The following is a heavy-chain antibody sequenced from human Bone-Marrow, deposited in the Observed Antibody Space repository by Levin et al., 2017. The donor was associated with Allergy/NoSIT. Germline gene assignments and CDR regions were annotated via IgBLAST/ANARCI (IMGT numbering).Heavy chain of an antibody. CDR2: VYYTGDT. J-gene: IGHJ4*02. D-gene: IGHD4/OR15-4a*01. Sequence: SCAVSGGSFSDYHWSWIRQSPGKGLEWIAEVYYTGDTDYNPSLASRVTISADTSKGQFSLRLRSVTAADTGVYYCAGALSKFDYWSQGTLVTVAS. CDR1: GGSFSDYH. V-gene: IGHV4-34*01. CDR3: AGALSKFDY.